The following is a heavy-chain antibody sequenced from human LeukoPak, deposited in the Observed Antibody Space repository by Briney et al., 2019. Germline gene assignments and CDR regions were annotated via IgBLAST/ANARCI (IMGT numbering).Heavy chain of an antibody. J-gene: IGHJ6*02. CDR1: GVTFSSYG. D-gene: IGHD1-26*01. CDR3: ARDRDEGATEDPYYYYVMDV. Sequence: GGSLRLSCAASGVTFSSYGMHGVRQAPGKGLEWGAVIWYYGSNKYYADSVKGRFTISRDNSKNTLYRQMNSLRAEDTAVYYCARDRDEGATEDPYYYYVMDVWGQGTSVTVSS. CDR2: IWYYGSNK. V-gene: IGHV3-33*01.